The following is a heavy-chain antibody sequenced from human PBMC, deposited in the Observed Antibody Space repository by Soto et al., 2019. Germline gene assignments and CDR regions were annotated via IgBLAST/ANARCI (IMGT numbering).Heavy chain of an antibody. D-gene: IGHD3-22*01. CDR3: ARDDRGYYDSSGSPDY. CDR1: GYTFTSYY. V-gene: IGHV1-46*01. Sequence: QVQLVQSGAEVKKPGASVTVSCKASGYTFTSYYMHWVRQAPGQGLEWMGIINPSGGSTSYAQKFQGRVTMTRDTSTSTVYMELSSLRSEDTAVYYCARDDRGYYDSSGSPDYWGQGTLVTVSS. J-gene: IGHJ4*02. CDR2: INPSGGST.